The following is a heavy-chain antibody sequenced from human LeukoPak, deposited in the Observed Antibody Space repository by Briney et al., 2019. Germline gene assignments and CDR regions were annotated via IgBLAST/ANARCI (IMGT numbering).Heavy chain of an antibody. V-gene: IGHV3-7*01. Sequence: GGSLRLSCAASGFTFSSYWMTWVRQAPGKGLEWLANIKEDGSEENYLESMKGRFTISRDNAKNSLYLQMNSLRAEDTAIYYCARYYYNNDGYSEDAFDIWGQGTMVTVSS. CDR1: GFTFSSYW. CDR3: ARYYYNNDGYSEDAFDI. D-gene: IGHD3-22*01. CDR2: IKEDGSEE. J-gene: IGHJ3*02.